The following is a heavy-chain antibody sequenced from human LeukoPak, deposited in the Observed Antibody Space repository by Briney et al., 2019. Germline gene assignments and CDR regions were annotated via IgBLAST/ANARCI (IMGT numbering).Heavy chain of an antibody. CDR1: GFTFSSYA. Sequence: SGGSLRLSCAASGFTFSSYAMSWVRQAPGKGLEWVSAISGSGGSTYYADSVKGRFTISRDNSKNTLYLQMNSLRAEDTAVYYCAKDRTYSGSYYDAFDIWGQGTMVTVSS. V-gene: IGHV3-23*01. J-gene: IGHJ3*02. D-gene: IGHD1-26*01. CDR3: AKDRTYSGSYYDAFDI. CDR2: ISGSGGST.